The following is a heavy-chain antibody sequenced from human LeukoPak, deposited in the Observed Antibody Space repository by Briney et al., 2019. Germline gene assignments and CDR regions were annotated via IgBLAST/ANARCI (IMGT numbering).Heavy chain of an antibody. Sequence: ASVKVSCKASGYTFTNFDINWVRQATGQGLEWMGWMNPNSGNTGYAQKFQGRVTMTMNTSITTAYTELSSLISEDTAVYYCARGPQWRGDYYYIDVWGRGTTVTVSS. D-gene: IGHD6-19*01. CDR1: GYTFTNFD. CDR2: MNPNSGNT. J-gene: IGHJ6*03. CDR3: ARGPQWRGDYYYIDV. V-gene: IGHV1-8*01.